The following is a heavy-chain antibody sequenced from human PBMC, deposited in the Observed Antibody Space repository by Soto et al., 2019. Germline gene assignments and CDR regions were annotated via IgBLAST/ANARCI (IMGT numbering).Heavy chain of an antibody. D-gene: IGHD3-10*01. Sequence: SETLSLTCAVSGGSISSSNWWSWVRQPPGKGLEWIGEIYHSGSTNYNPSLKSRVTISVDTSKNQFSLQLNSVTPEDTAVYYCARGTLDPFGELLFVSWFDPWGQGTLVTVSS. CDR1: GGSISSSNW. V-gene: IGHV4-4*02. J-gene: IGHJ5*02. CDR3: ARGTLDPFGELLFVSWFDP. CDR2: IYHSGST.